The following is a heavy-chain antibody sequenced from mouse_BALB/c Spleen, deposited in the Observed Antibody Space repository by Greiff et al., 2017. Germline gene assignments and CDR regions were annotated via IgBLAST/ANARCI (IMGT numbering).Heavy chain of an antibody. J-gene: IGHJ4*01. D-gene: IGHD1-2*01. V-gene: IGHV5-6*01. CDR3: ARHEDITTAPHAMDY. Sequence: EVQVVESGGDLVKPGGSLKLSCAASGFTFSSYGMSWVRQTPDKRLEWVATISSGGSYTYYPDSVKGRFTISRDNAKNTLYLQMSSLKSEDTAMYYCARHEDITTAPHAMDYWGQGTSVTVSS. CDR1: GFTFSSYG. CDR2: ISSGGSYT.